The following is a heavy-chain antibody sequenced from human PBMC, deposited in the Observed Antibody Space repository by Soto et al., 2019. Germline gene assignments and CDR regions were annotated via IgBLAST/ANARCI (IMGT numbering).Heavy chain of an antibody. CDR2: FDPEDGET. J-gene: IGHJ4*02. Sequence: ASVKVSCKVSGYTLTELSMHWVRQAPGKGLEWMGGFDPEDGETIYAQKFQGRVTMTEDTSTDTAYMELSSLRSEDTAVYYCATVFNHYYGSGTIFDYWGQGTLVTVSS. CDR1: GYTLTELS. CDR3: ATVFNHYYGSGTIFDY. V-gene: IGHV1-24*01. D-gene: IGHD3-10*01.